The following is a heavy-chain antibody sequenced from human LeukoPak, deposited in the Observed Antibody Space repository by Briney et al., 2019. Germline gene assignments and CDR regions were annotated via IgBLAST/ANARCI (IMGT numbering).Heavy chain of an antibody. V-gene: IGHV3-15*01. J-gene: IGHJ4*02. Sequence: GGSLRLSCAASGFTLTKAWMSWVRQAPGKGLEWVGRIKSKTDGGTTDYSAPVKGRFTISRDGSKKTLYLQMNSLKTEDTAVYYCTTQWEGWRGNDYWGQGTLVTVSS. CDR3: TTQWEGWRGNDY. CDR1: GFTLTKAW. D-gene: IGHD1-26*01. CDR2: IKSKTDGGTT.